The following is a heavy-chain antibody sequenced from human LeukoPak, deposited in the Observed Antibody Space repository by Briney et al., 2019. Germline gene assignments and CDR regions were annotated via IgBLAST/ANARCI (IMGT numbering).Heavy chain of an antibody. CDR2: IYYSGST. V-gene: IGHV4-31*03. Sequence: SQTLSLTCTVSGGSISSGGYYWSWIRQHPGKGLEWIGYIYYSGSTYYNPSLKSRVTISVDTSKNQFSLKLNSVTAADTAVYYCARRVIRGARFDSWGQGTLVTVSS. D-gene: IGHD3-10*01. J-gene: IGHJ4*02. CDR1: GGSISSGGYY. CDR3: ARRVIRGARFDS.